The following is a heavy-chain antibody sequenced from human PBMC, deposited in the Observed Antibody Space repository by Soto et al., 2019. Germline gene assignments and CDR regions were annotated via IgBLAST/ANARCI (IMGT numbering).Heavy chain of an antibody. CDR3: ARKVRFGELRYYMDV. V-gene: IGHV4-39*01. CDR1: GGSISSTSYY. J-gene: IGHJ6*03. D-gene: IGHD3-10*01. CDR2: IYYSGST. Sequence: SETLSLTCTVSGGSISSTSYYWGWIRQPPGKGLEWIGSIYYSGSTYYNPSLKSRVTISVDTSKNQFSLNLSSVTAADTAVFYCARKVRFGELRYYMDVWGKGTTVTVSS.